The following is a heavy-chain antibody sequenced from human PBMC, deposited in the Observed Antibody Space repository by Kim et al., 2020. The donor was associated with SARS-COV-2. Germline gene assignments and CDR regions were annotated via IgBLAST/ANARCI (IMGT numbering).Heavy chain of an antibody. CDR3: TTDLVYYCDIGAYDY. V-gene: IGHV3-15*01. D-gene: IGHD3-22*01. J-gene: IGHJ4*02. CDR1: GFTFSNAW. CDR2: IKSKTDGGTT. Sequence: GGSLRLSCAASGFTFSNAWMSCVRQAPGKGLEWVGRIKSKTDGGTTDYAAPVKGRFTISRDDSKNTLYLQMNSLKTEDTAVYYCTTDLVYYCDIGAYDYWGQGTLVTVSS.